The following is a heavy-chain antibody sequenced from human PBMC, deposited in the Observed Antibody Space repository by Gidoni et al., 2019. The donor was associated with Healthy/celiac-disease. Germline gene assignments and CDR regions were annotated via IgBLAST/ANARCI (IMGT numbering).Heavy chain of an antibody. J-gene: IGHJ4*02. CDR1: GFTFSSYS. CDR3: ARRPDYYDSSGYYPPEF. CDR2: ISSSSSTI. D-gene: IGHD3-22*01. V-gene: IGHV3-48*01. Sequence: GGGLVQPGGSLRLSCAASGFTFSSYSMNWVRQAPGKGLEWVSYISSSSSTIYYADSVKGRFTISRDNAKNSLYLQMNSLRAEDTAVYYCARRPDYYDSSGYYPPEFWGQGTLVTVSS.